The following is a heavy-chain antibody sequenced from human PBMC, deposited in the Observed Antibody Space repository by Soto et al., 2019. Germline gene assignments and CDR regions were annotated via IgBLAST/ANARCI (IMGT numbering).Heavy chain of an antibody. CDR2: ISAYNGNT. CDR1: GYTFTSYG. Sequence: VKVSCKASGYTFTSYGISWVRQAPGQGLEWMGWISAYNGNTNYAQKLQGRVTMTTDTSTSTAYMELRSLRSDDTAVYYCARDLPNYYGSVFFDYWGQGTLVTVSS. V-gene: IGHV1-18*01. D-gene: IGHD3-10*01. CDR3: ARDLPNYYGSVFFDY. J-gene: IGHJ4*02.